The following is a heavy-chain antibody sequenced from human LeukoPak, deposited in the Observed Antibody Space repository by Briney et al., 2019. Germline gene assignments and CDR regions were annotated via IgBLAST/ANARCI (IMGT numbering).Heavy chain of an antibody. CDR3: ARGTAAGDDY. J-gene: IGHJ4*02. Sequence: SETLSLTCTVSGDSISSYFWSWLRRPPGKGLEWIGYIYYSGSTNYNPSLKSRVTISVDTSKNQFSLKLSSVTAADTAVYYCARGTAAGDDYWGQGTLVTVSS. D-gene: IGHD6-13*01. CDR1: GDSISSYF. CDR2: IYYSGST. V-gene: IGHV4-59*01.